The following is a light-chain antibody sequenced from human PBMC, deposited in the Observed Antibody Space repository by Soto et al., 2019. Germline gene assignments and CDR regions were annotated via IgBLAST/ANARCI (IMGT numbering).Light chain of an antibody. CDR2: NTS. Sequence: EIVLTQSRATLSLSPGERATLSCGASQSLSSSYLAWYQQKPGLAPRLLIYNTSSRATGIPDRFSGSGSGTDFTLTISRLEPEDFAVYYCQQYGTSPFTFGPGTKVDIK. J-gene: IGKJ3*01. CDR3: QQYGTSPFT. V-gene: IGKV3D-20*01. CDR1: QSLSSSY.